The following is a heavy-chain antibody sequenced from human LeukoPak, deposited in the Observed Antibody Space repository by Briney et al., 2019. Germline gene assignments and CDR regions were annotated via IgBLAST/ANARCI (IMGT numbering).Heavy chain of an antibody. Sequence: PGGSLRLSCAASGFTFSSYAMSWVRQAPGKGLEWVSAISGSGGSTYCADSVKGRFTISRDNSKNTLYLQMNSLRAEDTAVYYCANLDYGDYLGAFDIWGQGTMVTVSS. D-gene: IGHD4-17*01. V-gene: IGHV3-23*01. CDR3: ANLDYGDYLGAFDI. CDR1: GFTFSSYA. J-gene: IGHJ3*02. CDR2: ISGSGGST.